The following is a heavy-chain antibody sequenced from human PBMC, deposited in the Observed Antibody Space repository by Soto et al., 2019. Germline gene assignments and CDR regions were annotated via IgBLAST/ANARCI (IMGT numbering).Heavy chain of an antibody. J-gene: IGHJ6*02. CDR1: GFTFSSYA. V-gene: IGHV3-23*01. CDR3: AKASIAAAGYPDYYYGMDV. CDR2: ISGSGGST. D-gene: IGHD6-13*01. Sequence: LRLSCAASGFTFSSYAMSWVRQAPGKGLEWVSAISGSGGSTYYADSVKGRFTISRDNSKNTLYLQMNSLRAEDTAVYYCAKASIAAAGYPDYYYGMDVWGQGTTVTVSS.